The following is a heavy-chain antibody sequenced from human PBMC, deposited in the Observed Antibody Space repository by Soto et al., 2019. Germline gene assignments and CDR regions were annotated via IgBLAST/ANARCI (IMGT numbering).Heavy chain of an antibody. D-gene: IGHD5-12*01. CDR3: ARDFGYSGYDTEQVFDY. J-gene: IGHJ4*02. Sequence: EVQLVESGGGLVQPGGSLRLSCAASGFTFSSYWMSWVRQAPGKGLEWVANIKQDGSEKYYVDSVKGRFTISRDNAKNSLYLQMNSLRAEDTAVYYCARDFGYSGYDTEQVFDYWGQGTLVTVSS. CDR1: GFTFSSYW. V-gene: IGHV3-7*01. CDR2: IKQDGSEK.